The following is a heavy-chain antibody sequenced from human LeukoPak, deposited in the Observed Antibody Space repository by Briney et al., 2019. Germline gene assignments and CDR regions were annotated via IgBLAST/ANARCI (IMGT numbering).Heavy chain of an antibody. J-gene: IGHJ4*02. CDR3: ARGSSYGFSMGY. CDR1: GYTFTGYY. D-gene: IGHD5-18*01. CDR2: INPNSGGT. Sequence: ASVKVSCKPSGYTFTGYYMRWVRQAPGQGLEWMGWINPNSGGTNYAQKLQGRVTMTSDTSTNTAYMELRSLTSDDTAVYYCARGSSYGFSMGYWGQGTLVAVSS. V-gene: IGHV1-2*02.